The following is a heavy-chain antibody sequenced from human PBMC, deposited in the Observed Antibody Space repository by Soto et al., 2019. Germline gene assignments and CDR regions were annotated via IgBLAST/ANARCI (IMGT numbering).Heavy chain of an antibody. D-gene: IGHD6-13*01. CDR1: GGTFSSYA. CDR3: ATSAEAGNWYYYYGMDF. V-gene: IGHV1-69*01. J-gene: IGHJ6*02. CDR2: IIPIFGTA. Sequence: QVQLVQSGAEVKKPGSSVKVSCKASGGTFSSYAISWVRQAPGQGLEWMVGIIPIFGTANYAQKFQGRVPITADQSTSTAYTELSSLRSEDTAVYYCATSAEAGNWYYYYGMDFWGQRTTVTVSS.